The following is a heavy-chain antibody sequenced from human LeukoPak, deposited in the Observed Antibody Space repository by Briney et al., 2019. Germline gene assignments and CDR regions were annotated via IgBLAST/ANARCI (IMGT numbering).Heavy chain of an antibody. V-gene: IGHV2-5*01. CDR3: AHSTTDYYGSGSPTYNWFDL. CDR2: IYWNDDK. J-gene: IGHJ5*02. CDR1: GFSLRTSGVG. D-gene: IGHD3-10*01. Sequence: SGPTLVNPTQTLTLTCTFSGFSLRTSGVGVGWIRQPPGKALEWLSLIYWNDDKRYSPSLKSRLTITKDTSKNQVVLTMTNMDPVDTATYYCAHSTTDYYGSGSPTYNWFDLWGQGTLVTVSS.